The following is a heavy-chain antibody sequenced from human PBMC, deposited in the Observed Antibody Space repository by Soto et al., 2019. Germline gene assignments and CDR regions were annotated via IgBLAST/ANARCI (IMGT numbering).Heavy chain of an antibody. J-gene: IGHJ3*02. CDR1: GYSFTSYW. V-gene: IGHV5-51*01. D-gene: IGHD2-2*01. CDR3: VRHPEVGTKRGYCSSTSCYAGAFDI. CDR2: IYPGDSDT. Sequence: GESLKISCKGSGYSFTSYWIGWVRQMPGKGLEWMGIIYPGDSDTRYSPSFQGQVTISADKSISTAYLQWSSLKASDTAMYYCVRHPEVGTKRGYCSSTSCYAGAFDIWGQGTMVTVSS.